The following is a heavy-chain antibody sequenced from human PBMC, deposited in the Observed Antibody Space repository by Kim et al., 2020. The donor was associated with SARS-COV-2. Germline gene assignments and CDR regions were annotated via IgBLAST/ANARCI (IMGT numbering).Heavy chain of an antibody. CDR2: WDPEDGET. D-gene: IGHD5-18*01. Sequence: ASVKVSCKVSGYTLTELSMHWVRQAPGKGLEWMGGWDPEDGETIYAQKFQGRVTMTEDTSTDTAYMELSSLRSEDTAVYYCATDGSGYSYGRYYYYYYGMDVWGQGTTVTVSS. J-gene: IGHJ6*02. CDR1: GYTLTELS. CDR3: ATDGSGYSYGRYYYYYYGMDV. V-gene: IGHV1-24*01.